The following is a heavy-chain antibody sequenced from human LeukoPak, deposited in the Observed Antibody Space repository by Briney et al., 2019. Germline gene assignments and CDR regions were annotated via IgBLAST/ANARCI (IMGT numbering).Heavy chain of an antibody. CDR2: ISGSGDST. Sequence: GGSLRLSCAASVFTFSSYAMSWVRQAPGKGLEWVSVISGSGDSTYYADSAKGRFTISRDNSKNTLYLQMNSLRVEDTAVYSCARNWGLDHWGHGTLVTVSS. V-gene: IGHV3-23*01. CDR3: ARNWGLDH. CDR1: VFTFSSYA. J-gene: IGHJ5*02. D-gene: IGHD7-27*01.